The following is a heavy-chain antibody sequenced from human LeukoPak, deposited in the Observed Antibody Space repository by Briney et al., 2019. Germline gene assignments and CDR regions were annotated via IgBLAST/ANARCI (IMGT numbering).Heavy chain of an antibody. V-gene: IGHV1-18*01. CDR3: AREGYYGSGSTSYYYYYMDV. CDR2: ISAYNGNT. CDR1: GYTFTSYG. J-gene: IGHJ6*03. Sequence: GPSVKVSCKASGYTFTSYGISWVRQAPGQGLEWMGWISAYNGNTNYAQKLQGRVTMTTDTSTSTAYMELRSLRSDDTAVYYCAREGYYGSGSTSYYYYYMDVWGKGTTVTISS. D-gene: IGHD3-10*01.